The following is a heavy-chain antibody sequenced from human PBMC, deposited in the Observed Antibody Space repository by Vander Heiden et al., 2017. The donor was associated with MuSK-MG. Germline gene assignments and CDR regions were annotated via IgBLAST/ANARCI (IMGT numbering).Heavy chain of an antibody. CDR2: IWFDGDNK. D-gene: IGHD2-2*01. CDR1: GFTFSDYG. CDR3: TRVRYCGSTTCSSSSYYYYMDV. J-gene: IGHJ6*03. Sequence: QVQLVESGGGAVQPGRSLRLSCAGSGFTFSDYGVPWVRQSPVQGLEWVAVIWFDGDNKNYAGSVKGRFTISRDNSKNTLYLQMNSLRAEDTAVYYCTRVRYCGSTTCSSSSYYYYMDVWGKGTTVTVSS. V-gene: IGHV3-33*01.